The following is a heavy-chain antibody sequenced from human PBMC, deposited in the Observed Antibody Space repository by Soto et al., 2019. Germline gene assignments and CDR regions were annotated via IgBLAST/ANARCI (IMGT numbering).Heavy chain of an antibody. CDR2: IYWDDDK. CDR3: AHDSSGLYGFDY. CDR1: GFSLSTSGVG. Sequence: QITLKESGPTLVKPTQTLTLTCTFSGFSLSTSGVGVGWIRQPPGKALEWLALIYWDDDKRYSPSLRSRLTITKETSKNQVVLTMTNMDPVDTATFYCAHDSSGLYGFDYWGQGILVTVSS. J-gene: IGHJ4*02. V-gene: IGHV2-5*02. D-gene: IGHD3-16*01.